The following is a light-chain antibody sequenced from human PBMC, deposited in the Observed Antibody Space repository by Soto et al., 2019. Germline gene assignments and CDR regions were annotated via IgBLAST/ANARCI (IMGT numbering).Light chain of an antibody. CDR1: SSNIGSNS. CDR2: DXX. Sequence: QSVLTPPPSASGTPGQMVTISCSGSSSNIGSNSVSWYQHLPGTAPKLLMYDXXKRPSGVPDRFSGSKSGTSASLAISGLQSEDEADYYCAVWDDILNGFFVFGTGTKVTVL. CDR3: AVWDDILNGFFV. V-gene: IGLV1-44*01. J-gene: IGLJ1*01.